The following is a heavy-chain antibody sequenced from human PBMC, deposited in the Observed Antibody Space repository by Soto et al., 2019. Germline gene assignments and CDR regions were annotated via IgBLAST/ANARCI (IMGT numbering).Heavy chain of an antibody. J-gene: IGHJ4*02. CDR2: IYYSGST. CDR3: ARDRRNYYGSGSYSGYFDY. D-gene: IGHD3-10*01. V-gene: IGHV4-59*01. Sequence: SETLSLTCTISVGSISIYYWSWIRQPPGKGLEWIGYIYYSGSTNYNPSLKSRVTISVDTSKNQFSLKLSSVTAADTAVYYCARDRRNYYGSGSYSGYFDYWGQGTLVTVSS. CDR1: VGSISIYY.